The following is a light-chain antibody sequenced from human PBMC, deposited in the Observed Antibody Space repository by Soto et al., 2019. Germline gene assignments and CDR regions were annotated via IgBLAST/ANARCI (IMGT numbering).Light chain of an antibody. Sequence: QSVLTQPPSVSGSPGQSVAVSCTGTSSDVGSYNRVSWYQQPPGTAPKLMIYEVSNRPSGVPDRFSGSKSGNTASLTISGLQAEDEADYYSSSFTSDTTYVFGTGTKVTVL. CDR2: EVS. CDR1: SSDVGSYNR. CDR3: SSFTSDTTYV. J-gene: IGLJ1*01. V-gene: IGLV2-18*02.